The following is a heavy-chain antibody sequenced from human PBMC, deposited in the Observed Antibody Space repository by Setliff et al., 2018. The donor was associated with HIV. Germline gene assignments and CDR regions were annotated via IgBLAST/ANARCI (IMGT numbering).Heavy chain of an antibody. CDR1: GYTFTDYV. Sequence: ASVKVSCKASGYTFTDYVIHWVRQAPGQRPEWMAWIITGNGDTHYSQKFRDRVTVTRDTSANTAFMELNTLTSEDTAVYYCSTIRHRYCSGTSCPSGSWGQGTLVTVSS. J-gene: IGHJ5*02. V-gene: IGHV1-3*04. CDR3: STIRHRYCSGTSCPSGS. CDR2: IITGNGDT. D-gene: IGHD2-2*01.